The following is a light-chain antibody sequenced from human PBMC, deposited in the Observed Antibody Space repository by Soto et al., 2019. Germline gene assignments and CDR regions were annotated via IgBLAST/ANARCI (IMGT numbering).Light chain of an antibody. CDR1: QSVTSTY. CDR2: GAS. V-gene: IGKV3-20*01. J-gene: IGKJ1*01. CDR3: QQYGSSPWT. Sequence: EIVLTQSPCTLSLSPGERATLSCRASQSVTSTYLAWYQQKPGQAPRLLIYGASNRASGITDRFTGSGSGTDFTLTISRLEPEDFAVYYCQQYGSSPWTFGQGTKVEIK.